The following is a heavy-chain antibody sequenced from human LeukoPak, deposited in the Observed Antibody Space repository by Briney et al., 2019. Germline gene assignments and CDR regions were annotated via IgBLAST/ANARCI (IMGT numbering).Heavy chain of an antibody. V-gene: IGHV4-30-4*01. CDR2: IYYSGST. D-gene: IGHD5/OR15-5a*01. CDR3: ARESYIVFNWFDP. Sequence: SQTLSLTCTVSGGSISSGDYYWSWIRQPPGKGLEWIGYIYYSGSTYYNPSLKSRVTISVDTSKNQFPLKLSSVTATDTAVYYCARESYIVFNWFDPWGQGTLVTVSS. CDR1: GGSISSGDYY. J-gene: IGHJ5*02.